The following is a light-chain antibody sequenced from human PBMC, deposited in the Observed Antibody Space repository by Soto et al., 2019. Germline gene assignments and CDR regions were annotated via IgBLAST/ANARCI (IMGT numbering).Light chain of an antibody. CDR1: SSDGGDHTY. CDR3: SSYAGSNSYV. CDR2: EGS. V-gene: IGLV2-8*01. J-gene: IGLJ1*01. Sequence: SVRTHPPSWSGSPGQLVTISCTGTSSDGGDHTYVSWYQHHSGKAPKLVIYEGSQRPSGVPDRFSGSKSGNTASLTVSGLQADDEADYYCSSYAGSNSYVFGTGTNVTVL.